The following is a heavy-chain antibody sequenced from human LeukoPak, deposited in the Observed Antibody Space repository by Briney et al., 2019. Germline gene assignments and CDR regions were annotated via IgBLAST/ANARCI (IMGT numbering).Heavy chain of an antibody. Sequence: GGSLRLSCAASGFTFSSYSMNWVRQAPGKGLEWVSFISSSSSYIYYADSVKGRFTISRDNAKNSLYLQMNSLRVEDTAVHYCARGSSSWYYLDYWGQGTLVTVSS. CDR1: GFTFSSYS. V-gene: IGHV3-21*01. J-gene: IGHJ4*02. D-gene: IGHD6-13*01. CDR3: ARGSSSWYYLDY. CDR2: ISSSSSYI.